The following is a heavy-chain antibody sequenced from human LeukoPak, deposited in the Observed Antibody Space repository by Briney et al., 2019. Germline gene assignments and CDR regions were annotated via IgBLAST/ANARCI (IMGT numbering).Heavy chain of an antibody. CDR2: ISSSSSTI. CDR1: GFTFSSYS. J-gene: IGHJ4*02. V-gene: IGHV3-48*02. Sequence: GGSLRLSCVASGFTFSSYSMNWVRQAPGKGLEWVSYISSSSSTIYYADSVKGRFTISRDNAKNSLYLQMNSLRDEDTAVYYCARGGKGFLLGVVDYWGQGTLVTVSS. D-gene: IGHD2-2*01. CDR3: ARGGKGFLLGVVDY.